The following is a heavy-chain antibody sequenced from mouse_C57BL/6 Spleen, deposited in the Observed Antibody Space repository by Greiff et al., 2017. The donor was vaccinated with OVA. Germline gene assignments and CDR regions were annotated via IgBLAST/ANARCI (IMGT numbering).Heavy chain of an antibody. Sequence: LQQSGAELVRPGASVKMSCKASGYTFTSYNMHWVKQTPRQGLEWIGAIYPGNGDTSYNQKFKGKATLTVDKSSSTAYMQLSSLTSEDSAVYFCAREDYYGSSYGFFDDWGQGTTLTVSS. CDR1: GYTFTSYN. V-gene: IGHV1-12*01. CDR3: AREDYYGSSYGFFDD. J-gene: IGHJ2*01. D-gene: IGHD1-1*01. CDR2: IYPGNGDT.